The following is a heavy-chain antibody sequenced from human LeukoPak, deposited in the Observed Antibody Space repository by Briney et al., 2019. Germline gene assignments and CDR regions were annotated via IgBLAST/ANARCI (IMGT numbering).Heavy chain of an antibody. Sequence: APVKVSCKASEYTFTNYDINWVRQATGQGLEWMGWMNPNSGDTGYAQKFQGRVTMTRDTSITTAYMELSSLRSEDTAMYYCARGPRGGTSHDYWGQGTLVTVSS. CDR2: MNPNSGDT. CDR1: EYTFTNYD. J-gene: IGHJ4*02. CDR3: ARGPRGGTSHDY. D-gene: IGHD1-26*01. V-gene: IGHV1-8*01.